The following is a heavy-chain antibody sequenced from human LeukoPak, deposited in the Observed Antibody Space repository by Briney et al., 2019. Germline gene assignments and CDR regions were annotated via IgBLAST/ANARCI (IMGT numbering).Heavy chain of an antibody. D-gene: IGHD3-10*01. CDR3: ARDSRRFGEEYYYYYYYYMDV. Sequence: GSVKVSCKASGYTFTGYYMHWVRQAPGQGLEWMGRINPNSGGTNYAQKFQGRVTITTDKSISTAYMELSRLRSGDTAVYYCARDSRRFGEEYYYYYYYYMDVWGKGTTVTVSS. CDR2: INPNSGGT. CDR1: GYTFTGYY. J-gene: IGHJ6*03. V-gene: IGHV1-2*06.